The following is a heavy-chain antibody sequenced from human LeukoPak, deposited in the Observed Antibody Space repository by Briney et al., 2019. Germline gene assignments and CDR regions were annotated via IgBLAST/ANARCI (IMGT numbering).Heavy chain of an antibody. CDR1: GFTFSSYA. CDR3: AKVSDITMVRAPLDY. J-gene: IGHJ4*02. V-gene: IGHV3-23*01. D-gene: IGHD3-10*01. Sequence: GGSLRLSCAASGFTFSSYAMSWVRQAPGKGLEWVSAISGSGGSTYYADSVKGRFTISRDNSKNTLYLQMNSLRAEDTALYYCAKVSDITMVRAPLDYWGQGTLVTVSS. CDR2: ISGSGGST.